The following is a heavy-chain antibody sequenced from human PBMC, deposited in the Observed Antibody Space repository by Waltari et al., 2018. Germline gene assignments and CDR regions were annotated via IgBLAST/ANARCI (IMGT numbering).Heavy chain of an antibody. J-gene: IGHJ5*02. D-gene: IGHD1-26*01. Sequence: EVQLVESGGGLVHPGGSLRLSCEASGFTFSTFWVHWVRHVPGKGLVWVSRIKSDGSATSYADSVKGRFTSSRDNAKNTVYLQMNSLRVEDTAVYHCARDVHSGRYGWFDPWGQGTLVTVSS. CDR2: IKSDGSAT. CDR1: GFTFSTFW. V-gene: IGHV3-74*01. CDR3: ARDVHSGRYGWFDP.